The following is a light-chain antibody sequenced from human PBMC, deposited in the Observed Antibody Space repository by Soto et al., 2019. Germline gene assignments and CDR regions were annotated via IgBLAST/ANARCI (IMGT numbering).Light chain of an antibody. CDR1: QSVDSSS. CDR2: GAS. Sequence: EIVLTQSPGTLSLSPGERVSLSCRASQSVDSSSLGWYQQKPAQAPRLLIYGASNRDTGIPDRVSGSGSGTDFTLTISKVEAEDSEVYYCQQYGRAPLTFGGGTKVEIK. V-gene: IGKV3-20*01. J-gene: IGKJ4*01. CDR3: QQYGRAPLT.